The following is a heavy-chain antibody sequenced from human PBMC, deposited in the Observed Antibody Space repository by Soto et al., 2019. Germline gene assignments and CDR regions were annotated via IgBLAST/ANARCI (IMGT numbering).Heavy chain of an antibody. CDR3: AKAEGVLNWFDP. CDR1: GFTFSSYA. D-gene: IGHD2-8*02. J-gene: IGHJ5*02. V-gene: IGHV3-23*01. Sequence: GGSLRLSCAASGFTFSSYAMSWVRQAPGKGLEWVSAISGSGGSTYYADSVKGRFTISRDNSKNTLYLQMNSLRAEDAAVYYCAKAEGVLNWFDPWGQGTLVTVSS. CDR2: ISGSGGST.